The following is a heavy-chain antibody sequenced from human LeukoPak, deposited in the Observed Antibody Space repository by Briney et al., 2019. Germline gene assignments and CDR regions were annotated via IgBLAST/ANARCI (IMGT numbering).Heavy chain of an antibody. V-gene: IGHV3-11*01. CDR1: GFTFSDYY. J-gene: IGHJ4*02. CDR3: ARVGPVTAAIYYYFDY. D-gene: IGHD2-2*01. Sequence: GGSLRLSCAASGFTFSDYYMSWIRQAPGKGLEWVSYISSSGSTIYYADSVKGRFTISRDNAKNSLYLQMNSLRAEDTAVYYCARVGPVTAAIYYYFDYWGQGTLVTVSS. CDR2: ISSSGSTI.